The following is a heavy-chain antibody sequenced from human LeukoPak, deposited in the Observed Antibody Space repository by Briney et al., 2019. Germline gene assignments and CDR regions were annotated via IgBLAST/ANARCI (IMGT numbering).Heavy chain of an antibody. D-gene: IGHD3-22*01. J-gene: IGHJ3*01. Sequence: PGGSLRLSCAASGFTFSTYGMSWVRQAPGKGLEWLSYISYSDTAKYYADSVKGRFTISRDNAENSLHLQMNSLRDEDTAVYYCARYFDRSGFYLDAFDVWGQGTMVTVSS. CDR1: GFTFSTYG. CDR3: ARYFDRSGFYLDAFDV. V-gene: IGHV3-48*02. CDR2: ISYSDTAK.